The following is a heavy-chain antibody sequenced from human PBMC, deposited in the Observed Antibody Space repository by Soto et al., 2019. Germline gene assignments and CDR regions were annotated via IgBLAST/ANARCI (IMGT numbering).Heavy chain of an antibody. Sequence: TLSLTCAVYGGSFSGYYWSWIRQPPGKGLEWIGEINHSGSTNYNPSLKSRVTISVDTSKNQFSLKLSSVTAADTAVYYCARYNLLYSSGWYFDYWGQGTLVTVSS. J-gene: IGHJ4*02. D-gene: IGHD6-19*01. CDR3: ARYNLLYSSGWYFDY. CDR2: INHSGST. V-gene: IGHV4-34*01. CDR1: GGSFSGYY.